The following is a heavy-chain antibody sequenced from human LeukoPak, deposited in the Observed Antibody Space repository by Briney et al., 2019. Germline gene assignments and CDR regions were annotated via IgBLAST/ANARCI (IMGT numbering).Heavy chain of an antibody. CDR2: ISGSGGST. Sequence: GGSLRLPCAASGFTFSSYAMSWVRQAPGKGLEWVSAISGSGGSTYYADSVKGRFTISRDNSKNTLYLQMNSLRAEDTAVYYCAKVGQFASYYFDYWGQGTLVTVSS. CDR1: GFTFSSYA. J-gene: IGHJ4*02. CDR3: AKVGQFASYYFDY. V-gene: IGHV3-23*01. D-gene: IGHD3-10*01.